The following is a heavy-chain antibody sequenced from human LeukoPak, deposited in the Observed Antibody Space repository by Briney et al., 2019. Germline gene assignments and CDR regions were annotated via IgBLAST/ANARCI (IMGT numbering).Heavy chain of an antibody. Sequence: GGTLRLSCAASGFTFSSYGMSWVRQAPGKGLEWVSAISGSGGSTYYTDSVKGRFTISRDNSKNTLFLQMNTLRAEDTAVYYCARESGYAVGDYWGQGTLVTVSS. J-gene: IGHJ4*02. CDR1: GFTFSSYG. CDR2: ISGSGGST. CDR3: ARESGYAVGDY. V-gene: IGHV3-23*01. D-gene: IGHD5-12*01.